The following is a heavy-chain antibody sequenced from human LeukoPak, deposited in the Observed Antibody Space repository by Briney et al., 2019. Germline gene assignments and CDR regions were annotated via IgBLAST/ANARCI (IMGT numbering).Heavy chain of an antibody. CDR2: INTNTGNP. D-gene: IGHD3-10*01. Sequence: ASVKVSCKGSGYTFTTYAMNWVRQAPGQGLEWMGWINTNTGNPTYAQGFTGRFVLSLHTSVSTTYLHISSLKAEDTAVYYCAREVAPGGFDYWGQGTLFTVSS. J-gene: IGHJ4*02. CDR1: GYTFTTYA. V-gene: IGHV7-4-1*02. CDR3: AREVAPGGFDY.